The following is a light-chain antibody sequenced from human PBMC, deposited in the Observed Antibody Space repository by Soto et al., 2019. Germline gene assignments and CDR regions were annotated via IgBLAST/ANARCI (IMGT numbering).Light chain of an antibody. CDR1: SSDVGAYNY. CDR2: DVS. V-gene: IGLV2-14*01. J-gene: IGLJ3*02. Sequence: QSALTQPASVSGSPGQSITISCTGNSSDVGAYNYVSWYQQHPGKVPKLMIYDVSNRPSRVSNRFSGSKSGNTASLTISGLQAEDEADYYCSSYTSSSTVVFGGGTKLTVL. CDR3: SSYTSSSTVV.